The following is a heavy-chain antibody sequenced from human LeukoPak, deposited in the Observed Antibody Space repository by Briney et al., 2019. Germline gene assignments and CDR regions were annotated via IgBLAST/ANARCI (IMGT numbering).Heavy chain of an antibody. J-gene: IGHJ4*02. CDR3: ARRGTYCGGDCPYYFGY. V-gene: IGHV4-38-2*01. CDR2: IYHSGST. D-gene: IGHD2-21*01. CDR1: GYSISSGYY. Sequence: SETLSLTCAVSGYSISSGYYWGWIRQPPGKGLEWIGSIYHSGSTYYNPSLKSRVTISVDTSKNQFSLKLSSVTAADTAVYYCARRGTYCGGDCPYYFGYWGQGTLVTVSS.